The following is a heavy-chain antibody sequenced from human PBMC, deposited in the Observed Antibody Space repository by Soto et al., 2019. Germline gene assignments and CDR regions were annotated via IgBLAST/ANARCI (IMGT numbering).Heavy chain of an antibody. CDR1: GGTFSNFA. CDR3: ARGSPTTVTTWFDP. D-gene: IGHD4-17*01. J-gene: IGHJ5*02. V-gene: IGHV1-69*01. CDR2: IIPVFGKA. Sequence: QLQLVQSGAAVKKPGSSVKVSCKASGGTFSNFAINWVRQAPGQGLEWMGGIIPVFGKAKYAQKFQGRVQFTADESSSTAYMEVNSLTSEDTAVYYGARGSPTTVTTWFDPWGQGTLVTVSS.